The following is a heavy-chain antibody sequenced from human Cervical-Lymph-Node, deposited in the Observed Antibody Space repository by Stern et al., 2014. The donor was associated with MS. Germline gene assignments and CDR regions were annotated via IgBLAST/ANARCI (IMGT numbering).Heavy chain of an antibody. D-gene: IGHD3-16*02. Sequence: SGPTLVNPTQTLTLTCTFSGFSLNTSGVGVGWIRQPPGKAPEWLALIYWDDDKLYSPSLKSRLTITKDTSKNQVVLTVTNMDPVDTATYYCAHSAYDYVWGNYRLGKGVYLQHWGQGTLVSVSS. CDR1: GFSLNTSGVG. V-gene: IGHV2-5*02. CDR3: AHSAYDYVWGNYRLGKGVYLQH. CDR2: IYWDDDK. J-gene: IGHJ1*01.